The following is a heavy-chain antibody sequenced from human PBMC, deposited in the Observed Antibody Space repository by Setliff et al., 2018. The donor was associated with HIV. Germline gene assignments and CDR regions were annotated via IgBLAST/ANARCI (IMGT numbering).Heavy chain of an antibody. D-gene: IGHD4-17*01. CDR1: GGSIRSYS. CDR3: AREGSEAVDYEANWFDP. V-gene: IGHV4-4*07. J-gene: IGHJ5*02. Sequence: SETLSLTCSVSGGSIRSYSWSWIRQPAGKDLEWIGRVSGSGTTNYNASLKSRVTMSVDTSKNHFSLKLSSVTAADTAMYYCAREGSEAVDYEANWFDPWGQGTLVTVSS. CDR2: VSGSGTT.